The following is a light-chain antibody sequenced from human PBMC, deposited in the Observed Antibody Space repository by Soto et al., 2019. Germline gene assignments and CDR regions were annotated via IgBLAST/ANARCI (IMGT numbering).Light chain of an antibody. CDR2: DVS. Sequence: QSVLTQPASVSGSPGQSITISCTGTSSDVGGYNYVSWYQHHPGKAPKLMIYDVSNRPSGVSNRFSGSKSGNTASLTISGLQAEDEADYYCRSYTRSSNVVFGGGTKVTVL. CDR1: SSDVGGYNY. J-gene: IGLJ2*01. V-gene: IGLV2-14*03. CDR3: RSYTRSSNVV.